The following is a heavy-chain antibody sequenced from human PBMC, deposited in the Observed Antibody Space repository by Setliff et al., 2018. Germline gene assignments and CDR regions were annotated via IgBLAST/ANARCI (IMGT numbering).Heavy chain of an antibody. CDR3: ARGGTFRYFDY. CDR1: GASVRSHY. J-gene: IGHJ4*02. V-gene: IGHV4-59*02. CDR2: VYYNGAA. D-gene: IGHD5-12*01. Sequence: SETLSLTWTVSGASVRSHYWSWIRQSPGRALEYIGYVYYNGAADYSPSLKSRVTLSVDTSKNQFSLKLTSVTAADTAVYYCARGGTFRYFDYWGQGTPVTVSS.